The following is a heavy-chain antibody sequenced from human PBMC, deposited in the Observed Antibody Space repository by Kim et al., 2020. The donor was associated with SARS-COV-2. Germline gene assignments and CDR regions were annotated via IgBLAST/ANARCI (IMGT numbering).Heavy chain of an antibody. Sequence: DSVTGRFTISRDNSKNTLYLKMNSRRAEETAVYYCAKGVVVVVAATGWFDPWGQGTLVTVSS. D-gene: IGHD2-15*01. J-gene: IGHJ5*02. CDR3: AKGVVVVVAATGWFDP. V-gene: IGHV3-23*01.